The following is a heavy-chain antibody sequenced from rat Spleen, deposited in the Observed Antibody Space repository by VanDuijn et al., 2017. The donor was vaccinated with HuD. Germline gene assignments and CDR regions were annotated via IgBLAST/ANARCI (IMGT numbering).Heavy chain of an antibody. Sequence: EVQLVESGGGLVQPGRPLKLSCAASGFTFSDYSMAWVRQAPTKGLEWVATIIYDGSATYYRDSVKGQFTLSRDNAKSTLYLQMDSLRSEDTATYYGARPSARYSSGYSYYFEYWGQGVMVTVSS. CDR3: ARPSARYSSGYSYYFEY. V-gene: IGHV5-17*01. J-gene: IGHJ2*01. D-gene: IGHD4-3*01. CDR2: IIYDGSAT. CDR1: GFTFSDYS.